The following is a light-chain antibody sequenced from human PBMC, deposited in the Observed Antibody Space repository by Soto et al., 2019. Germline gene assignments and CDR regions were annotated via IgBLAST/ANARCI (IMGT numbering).Light chain of an antibody. CDR1: QGITTY. J-gene: IGKJ2*01. Sequence: IQLTQSPSSLPASVGDRVTITCRASQGITTYLAWYQQKPGKAPNLLIYSASALQSGVPSRFSGSGSGTDFTLTISSLQPEDFATYYCLQINSYPYTFGQGTTLEIK. CDR2: SAS. V-gene: IGKV1-9*01. CDR3: LQINSYPYT.